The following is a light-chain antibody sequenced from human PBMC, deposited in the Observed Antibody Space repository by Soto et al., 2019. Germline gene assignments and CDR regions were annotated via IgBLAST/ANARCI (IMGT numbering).Light chain of an antibody. Sequence: IQITPAPSTLSAPLVDRVTITFRASQTISNWLAWYQQKPGKAPKLLIYKASTLESAVPSRFSGSGSGTEFTLTISGLQPEDFATYYCQQYNSYSQTFGQGTKVDIK. J-gene: IGKJ1*01. CDR3: QQYNSYSQT. CDR1: QTISNW. V-gene: IGKV1-5*03. CDR2: KAS.